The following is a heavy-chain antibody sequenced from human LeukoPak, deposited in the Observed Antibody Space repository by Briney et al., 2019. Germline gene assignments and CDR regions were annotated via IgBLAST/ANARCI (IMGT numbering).Heavy chain of an antibody. D-gene: IGHD6-19*01. CDR1: GFTFGDYA. V-gene: IGHV3-49*04. Sequence: PGGSLRLSCTASGFTFGDYAMNWVRQAPGKGLEWVGFIRSKAYGGTTEYAASVKGRFTISRDDSKIIAYLQMNSLKTEDTAVYYCSRSSNWLVPHYWSQGTLVTVSS. CDR2: IRSKAYGGTT. CDR3: SRSSNWLVPHY. J-gene: IGHJ4*02.